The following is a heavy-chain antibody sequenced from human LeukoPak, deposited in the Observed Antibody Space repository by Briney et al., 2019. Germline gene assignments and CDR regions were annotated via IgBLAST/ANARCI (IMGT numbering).Heavy chain of an antibody. V-gene: IGHV4-59*01. Sequence: SETLSLTCTVSGGSISSYCWSWIRQPPGKGLEWIGYIYYSGSTNYNPSLKSRVTISEDTSKNQFSLKLSSVTAADTAVYYCARDLGGSWYFDYWGQGTLVTVSS. CDR3: ARDLGGSWYFDY. D-gene: IGHD6-13*01. J-gene: IGHJ4*02. CDR1: GGSISSYC. CDR2: IYYSGST.